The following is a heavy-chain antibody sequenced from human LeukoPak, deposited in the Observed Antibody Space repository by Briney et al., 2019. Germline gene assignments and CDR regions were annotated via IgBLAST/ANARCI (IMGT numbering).Heavy chain of an antibody. CDR1: GFTVSSHY. J-gene: IGHJ4*02. V-gene: IGHV3-66*02. Sequence: GGSLRLSCAASGFTVSSHYMTWVRQASGKGLEWVSVIYNDGSTYYADSVKGRFTISRDNSKNTLYLQMNSLRPEDTAVYYCARLPIYWGQGTLVTVSS. CDR2: IYNDGST. CDR3: ARLPIY.